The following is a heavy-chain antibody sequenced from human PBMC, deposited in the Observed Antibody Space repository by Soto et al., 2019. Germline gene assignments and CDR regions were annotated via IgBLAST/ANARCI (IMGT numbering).Heavy chain of an antibody. CDR3: ARAYYYDSSGTDAFDI. CDR1: GGTFSSYA. D-gene: IGHD3-22*01. V-gene: IGHV1-69*13. Sequence: GASVKVSCKASGGTFSSYAISWVRQAPGQGLEWMGGIIPIFGTANHAQKFQGRVTITADESTSTAYMELSSLRSEDTAVYYCARAYYYDSSGTDAFDIWGQGTMVTVSS. J-gene: IGHJ3*02. CDR2: IIPIFGTA.